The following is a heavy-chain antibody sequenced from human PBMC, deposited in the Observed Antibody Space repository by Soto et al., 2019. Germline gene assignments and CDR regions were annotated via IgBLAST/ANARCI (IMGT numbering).Heavy chain of an antibody. CDR3: ARNYYDSIRDWFDP. Sequence: SETLSLTCTVSGGSISSSSYYWGWIRQPPGKGLEWIGSIYYSGSTYYNPSLKSRVTISVDTSKNQFSLKLSSVTAADTAVYYCARNYYDSIRDWFDPWGQGTLVTVSS. D-gene: IGHD3-22*01. J-gene: IGHJ5*02. CDR2: IYYSGST. V-gene: IGHV4-39*01. CDR1: GGSISSSSYY.